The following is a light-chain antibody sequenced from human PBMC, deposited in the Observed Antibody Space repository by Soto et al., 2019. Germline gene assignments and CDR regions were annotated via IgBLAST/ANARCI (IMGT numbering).Light chain of an antibody. J-gene: IGKJ1*01. CDR3: QQYGSSPQS. CDR1: QSVSSY. Sequence: EIVMTQSPATLSVSPGERATLSCRASQSVSSYLAWYQQKPGQAPRLLIYDTSNRVTGIPARFSGSGSGTDFTLTISRLEPEDFAVYYCQQYGSSPQSFGQGTKVDI. V-gene: IGKV3-20*01. CDR2: DTS.